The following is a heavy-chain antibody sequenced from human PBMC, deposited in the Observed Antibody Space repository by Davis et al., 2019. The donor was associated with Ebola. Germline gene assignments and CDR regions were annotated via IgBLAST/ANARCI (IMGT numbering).Heavy chain of an antibody. CDR3: AVPESGDCYSGFDI. CDR1: GGSISSYY. CDR2: IYYSGST. D-gene: IGHD2-21*01. V-gene: IGHV4-59*12. J-gene: IGHJ3*02. Sequence: PSETLSLTCTVSGGSISSYYWSWIRQPPGKGLEWIGYIYYSGSTNYNPSLKSRVTISVDTSKNQFSLKLSSVTAADTAVYYCAVPESGDCYSGFDIWGQGTMVTVSS.